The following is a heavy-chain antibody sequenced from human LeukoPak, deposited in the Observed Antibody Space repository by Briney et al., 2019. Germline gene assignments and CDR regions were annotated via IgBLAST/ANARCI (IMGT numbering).Heavy chain of an antibody. CDR1: GGTFGISG. Sequence: ASVKVSCKASGGTFGISGMSWVRQAPGQGLEWMGGIIPMYRTPTYAERFEGRVTISTDDSTSTVYMELSSLRSEDTAVYYCARGATGTTFYHWLDPWGQGTLVTVSS. V-gene: IGHV1-69*05. CDR2: IIPMYRTP. J-gene: IGHJ5*02. CDR3: ARGATGTTFYHWLDP. D-gene: IGHD1-7*01.